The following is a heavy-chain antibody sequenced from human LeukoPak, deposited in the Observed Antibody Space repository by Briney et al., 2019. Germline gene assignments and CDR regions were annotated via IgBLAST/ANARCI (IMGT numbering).Heavy chain of an antibody. Sequence: ASVKVSCKASGYTFTGYYMHWVRQAPGQGLEWMGWINPNSGGTNYAQKVQGRVTMTRDTSISTAYMELSRLRSDDTAVYYCARMQQLVLTMDVWGKGTTVTVSS. V-gene: IGHV1-2*02. CDR1: GYTFTGYY. CDR3: ARMQQLVLTMDV. J-gene: IGHJ6*04. CDR2: INPNSGGT. D-gene: IGHD6-6*01.